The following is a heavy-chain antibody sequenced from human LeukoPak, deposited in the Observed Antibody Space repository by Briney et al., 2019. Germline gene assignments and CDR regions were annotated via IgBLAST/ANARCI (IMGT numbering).Heavy chain of an antibody. D-gene: IGHD6-19*01. J-gene: IGHJ4*02. Sequence: SETLSLTCAVYGGSFSGYYWSWIRQPPGKGLEWIGEINHSGSTNYNPSLKSRVTISVDTSKNQYSLKLSSVTAADMAVYYCARRIAVPGTGDTHFDYWGQGTLVTVSS. CDR1: GGSFSGYY. V-gene: IGHV4-34*01. CDR2: INHSGST. CDR3: ARRIAVPGTGDTHFDY.